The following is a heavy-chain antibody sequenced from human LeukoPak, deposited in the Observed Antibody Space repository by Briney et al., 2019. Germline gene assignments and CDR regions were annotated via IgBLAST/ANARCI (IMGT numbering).Heavy chain of an antibody. D-gene: IGHD3-10*01. CDR3: AKARSSYYGSFDH. Sequence: GGSLRLSCAASGFTFGSYAMSWVRQAPGKGLEWVSAISGSGGSTYYADSVKGRFTISRDNSKNTLYLQMNSLRAEDTAVYYCAKARSSYYGSFDHWGQGTLVTVSS. V-gene: IGHV3-23*01. CDR2: ISGSGGST. CDR1: GFTFGSYA. J-gene: IGHJ4*02.